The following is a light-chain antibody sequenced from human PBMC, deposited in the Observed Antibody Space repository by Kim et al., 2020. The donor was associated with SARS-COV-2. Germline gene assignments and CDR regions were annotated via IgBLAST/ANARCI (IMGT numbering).Light chain of an antibody. Sequence: IQLTQSPSSLSASVGDRVTITCRASQGISSYLAWYQQKPGKAPKLLIYGASTLQSGVSSRFSGSGSGTDFTLTISSLQPEDSATYYCQQLDSYPLTFGGGTKLEIK. V-gene: IGKV1-9*01. CDR3: QQLDSYPLT. CDR1: QGISSY. CDR2: GAS. J-gene: IGKJ4*01.